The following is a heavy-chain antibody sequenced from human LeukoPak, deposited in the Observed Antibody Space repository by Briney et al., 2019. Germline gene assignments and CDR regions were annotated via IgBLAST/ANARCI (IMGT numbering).Heavy chain of an antibody. CDR1: GFTFDDHG. J-gene: IGHJ4*02. V-gene: IGHV3-20*04. CDR3: ARNVGSGYYYYFDY. CDR2: IKWNGGST. Sequence: GGSLRLSCAASGFTFDDHGMSWVRQAPGKGLEWVSGIKWNGGSTGYEDAVKGRFTISRDNAKNSLYLQMNSLRAEDTALYYCARNVGSGYYYYFDYWGQGTLVTVSS. D-gene: IGHD3-22*01.